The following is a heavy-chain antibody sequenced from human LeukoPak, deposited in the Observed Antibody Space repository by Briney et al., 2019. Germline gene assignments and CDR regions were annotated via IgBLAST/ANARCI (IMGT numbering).Heavy chain of an antibody. J-gene: IGHJ4*02. CDR3: ATEAMCSSTSCTFDS. Sequence: GGSLRLSCAASGFTFNDYGLHWVRQAPGKGLEWVAVIWYDGSNKYYADSVKGRFTISRGNSKNTLFLQMNSLRAEDTAVYYCATEAMCSSTSCTFDSWGQGTLVTVSS. V-gene: IGHV3-33*01. D-gene: IGHD2-2*01. CDR1: GFTFNDYG. CDR2: IWYDGSNK.